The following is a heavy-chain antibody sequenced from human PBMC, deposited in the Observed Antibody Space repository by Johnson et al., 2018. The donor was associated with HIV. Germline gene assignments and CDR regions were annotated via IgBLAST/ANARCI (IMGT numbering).Heavy chain of an antibody. CDR1: GFTFSSFA. CDR3: ARDRGVAVVIATEGGAFDI. Sequence: VQLVESGGGLVQPGGSLRLSCAASGFTFSSFAMGWVRQAPGKGLQWVSGISARGTSTYYADSVKGRFTISRDNSKNTVYLQMNSLRAEDTAVYYCARDRGVAVVIATEGGAFDIWGQGTMVTVSS. CDR2: ISARGTST. V-gene: IGHV3-23*04. J-gene: IGHJ3*02. D-gene: IGHD2-21*01.